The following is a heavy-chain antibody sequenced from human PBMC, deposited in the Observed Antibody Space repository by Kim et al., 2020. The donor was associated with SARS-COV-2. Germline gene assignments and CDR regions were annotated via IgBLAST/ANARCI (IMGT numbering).Heavy chain of an antibody. CDR2: IYYSGRT. Sequence: AETLSLTCTVSGGSISSYYWSWIRQPPGKGLEWIGYIYYSGRTNYNPSLKSRVTISVDTSKNQFSLKLSSVTAADTAVYYCVRGFDYWGQGTLVTVSS. CDR3: VRGFDY. CDR1: GGSISSYY. J-gene: IGHJ4*02. V-gene: IGHV4-59*08.